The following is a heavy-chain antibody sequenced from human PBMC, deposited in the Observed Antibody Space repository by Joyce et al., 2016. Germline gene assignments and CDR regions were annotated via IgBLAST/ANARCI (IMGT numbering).Heavy chain of an antibody. V-gene: IGHV1-18*01. CDR2: ISAHHGNT. CDR1: GYIFTTYG. J-gene: IGHJ3*02. CDR3: ARDIHYYNSSGYYWGAFDI. Sequence: QVQLVQSGSEVKKPVASVEVSCKASGYIFTTYGISWVRQAPGQGFEWMGGISAHHGNTKYAQKFQGRVTMTIDTSTSTDYMELESLRSDDTAVYYCARDIHYYNSSGYYWGAFDIWGQGTMVSVSS. D-gene: IGHD3-22*01.